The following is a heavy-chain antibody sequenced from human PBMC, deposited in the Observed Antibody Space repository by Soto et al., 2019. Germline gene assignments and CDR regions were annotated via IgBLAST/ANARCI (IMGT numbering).Heavy chain of an antibody. D-gene: IGHD1-1*01. CDR2: ISYDGTDE. V-gene: IGHV3-30*18. J-gene: IGHJ4*02. Sequence: QVQLVESGGGVVQPGRSLRLSCAASGFSFSSYGMHWVRQAPGKGLEWVAMISYDGTDEYYADSVKGRFTISRDNSKNAEYLKMNSLRAEDTAVFYWAKQESDWNVHLDYWGQGTLVTVSS. CDR1: GFSFSSYG. CDR3: AKQESDWNVHLDY.